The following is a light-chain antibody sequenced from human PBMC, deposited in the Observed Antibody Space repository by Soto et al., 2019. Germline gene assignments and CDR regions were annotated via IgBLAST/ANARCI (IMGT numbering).Light chain of an antibody. CDR2: AAS. CDR1: QTISNY. CDR3: QHTSNPPIA. J-gene: IGKJ5*01. V-gene: IGKV1-39*01. Sequence: DIQINQSPSSLSASLGDRVPITCQASQTISNYLNWYQQKSGRAPALRVYAASHLQSGVPSRFTGRGSGTHFTLTISVLEPADFATYFCQHTSNPPIAFGQGTRLEIK.